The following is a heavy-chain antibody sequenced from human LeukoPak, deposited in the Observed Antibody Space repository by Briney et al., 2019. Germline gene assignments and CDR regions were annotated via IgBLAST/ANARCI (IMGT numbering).Heavy chain of an antibody. V-gene: IGHV1-8*01. CDR3: AREVGDYYAFDI. D-gene: IGHD4-17*01. J-gene: IGHJ3*02. Sequence: MGLMNPNSVNTGYAQKFQGTLTMTRNNSISTAYMELSSLRSEDTAVYYCAREVGDYYAFDIWGQGTMVTVSS. CDR2: MNPNSVNT.